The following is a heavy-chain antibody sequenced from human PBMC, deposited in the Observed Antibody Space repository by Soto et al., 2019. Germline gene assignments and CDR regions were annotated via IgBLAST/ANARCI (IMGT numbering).Heavy chain of an antibody. D-gene: IGHD5-18*01. J-gene: IGHJ4*02. Sequence: QLQLQESGPGLVKPSETLSLTCTVSGASIWSSGDYWAWIRQPPGKGLEWIGSVYYSGSTYYNPSLKSRVTISVETSKNQLSLKVRSVSAADTAVYYCARSVDTAMAIFDYWGQGTPVTVSS. CDR3: ARSVDTAMAIFDY. CDR1: GASIWSSGDY. V-gene: IGHV4-39*01. CDR2: VYYSGST.